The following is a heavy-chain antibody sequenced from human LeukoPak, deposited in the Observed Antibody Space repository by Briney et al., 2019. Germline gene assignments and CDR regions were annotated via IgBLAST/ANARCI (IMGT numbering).Heavy chain of an antibody. CDR3: AVCCSSSGYGTTVSGFQH. V-gene: IGHV3-23*01. D-gene: IGHD6-13*01. CDR2: LSGSGGSK. Sequence: GGSLRLSSAASRFTFSNYDMSWVPQAPGKGLEWVSALSGSGGSKYYADSVKGRFTISRDNSKTTLYLHMISLRAEDTSVYYRAVCCSSSGYGTTVSGFQHWGQGTLVTVSS. J-gene: IGHJ1*01. CDR1: RFTFSNYD.